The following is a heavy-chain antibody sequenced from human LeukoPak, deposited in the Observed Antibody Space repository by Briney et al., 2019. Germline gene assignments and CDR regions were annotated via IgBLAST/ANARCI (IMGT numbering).Heavy chain of an antibody. V-gene: IGHV4-4*07. CDR2: IYTSGST. CDR3: AREYIVATITRWFDP. D-gene: IGHD5-12*01. CDR1: GGSISSYY. J-gene: IGHJ5*02. Sequence: SETLSLTCTVSGGSISSYYWSWIRQPAGKGLERIGRIYTSGSTNYNPSLKSRVTMSVDTSKNQFSLKLSSVTAADTAVYYCAREYIVATITRWFDPWGQGTLVTVSS.